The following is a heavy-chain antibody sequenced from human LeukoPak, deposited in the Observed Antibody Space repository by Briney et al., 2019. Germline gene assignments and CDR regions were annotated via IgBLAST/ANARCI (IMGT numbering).Heavy chain of an antibody. CDR3: ARHAGYCTGGKCYSFYYFDY. V-gene: IGHV5-51*01. D-gene: IGHD2-15*01. CDR1: GYTFTNYW. CDR2: IHPGDSDT. J-gene: IGHJ4*02. Sequence: GESLKISCKASGYTFTNYWIGWVRHTPGKGLEWMGIIHPGDSDTSYRTSFQGQGTMSVDDSTSTAYLHWTSLKASDTAIYYCARHAGYCTGGKCYSFYYFDYWGQGTLVTVSS.